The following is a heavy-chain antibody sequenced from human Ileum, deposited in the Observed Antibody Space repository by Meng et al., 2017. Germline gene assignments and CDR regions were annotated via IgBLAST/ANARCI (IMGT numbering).Heavy chain of an antibody. V-gene: IGHV4-4*02. Sequence: VQREEARPRLAASSGALCLALVVSGAPTTNGCCWCGVRQARVQGLGWIGEAPPNVCPPDNPSLQSRVTLSIDNSKKMYSVSLRSVTSADTAVYYCVRHDYCSGRGETCYPHFDVWGQGSLVTVSS. CDR3: VRHDYCSGRGETCYPHFDV. CDR1: GAPTTNGCC. CDR2: APPNVCP. D-gene: IGHD2-15*01. J-gene: IGHJ4*02.